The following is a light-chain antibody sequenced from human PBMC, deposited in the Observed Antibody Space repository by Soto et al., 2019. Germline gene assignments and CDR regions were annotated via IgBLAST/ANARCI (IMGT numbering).Light chain of an antibody. Sequence: QVPQSPSSVATTVGEGNTIACRASQGISSYLNWYQQKPGKAPKLLIYAASSLQSGVPSRFSGIGSGTDFTLTISSLQPEDFATYYCQQNYRPPLAFGGGTKVDIK. CDR3: QQNYRPPLA. V-gene: IGKV1-39*01. CDR1: QGISSY. J-gene: IGKJ4*01. CDR2: AAS.